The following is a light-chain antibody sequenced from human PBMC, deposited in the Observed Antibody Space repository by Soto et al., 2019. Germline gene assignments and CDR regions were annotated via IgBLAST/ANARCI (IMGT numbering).Light chain of an antibody. CDR1: QSVSSD. J-gene: IGKJ3*01. CDR2: DAS. CDR3: QHRHH. V-gene: IGKV3-11*01. Sequence: EIVLTQSPATLSLSPGERATLSCRASQSVSSDFAWYQQKPGQAPRLLIYDASNRATGIPGRFSGSGSGTDFTLTISSLEAEDFATYYFQHRHHFGPGTKVDIK.